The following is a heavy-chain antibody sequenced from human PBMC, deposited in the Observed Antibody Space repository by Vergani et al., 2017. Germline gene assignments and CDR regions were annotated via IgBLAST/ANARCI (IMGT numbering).Heavy chain of an antibody. CDR1: GFIFSSYG. V-gene: IGHV3-30*18. CDR2: ISYDGSYK. D-gene: IGHD3-22*01. Sequence: QVQLVESGGGVVQPGGSLRLSCAASGFIFSSYGIHWVRQAPGKGLEWVAVISYDGSYKYYADSVKGRFTISRDNPKNTLYLQMNSLRAEDTAVYYCAKSASYYDSSGYYYFDYWGQGTLVTVSS. CDR3: AKSASYYDSSGYYYFDY. J-gene: IGHJ4*02.